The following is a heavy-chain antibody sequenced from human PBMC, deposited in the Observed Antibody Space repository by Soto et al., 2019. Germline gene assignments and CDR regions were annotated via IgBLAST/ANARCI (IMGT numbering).Heavy chain of an antibody. CDR3: ARETNRYYYGSWTETMMDG. CDR1: GYTFTSYG. D-gene: IGHD3-10*01. J-gene: IGHJ6*04. V-gene: IGHV1-18*01. Sequence: QVQLVQSGAEVKKPGASVKVSCKASGYTFTSYGISWVRQAPGQGLEWMGWISAYNGNTNYAQKLQGRVTMTTDTSTSTAYMELRSLRSDDTAVYYCARETNRYYYGSWTETMMDGWGKGTTVTVSS. CDR2: ISAYNGNT.